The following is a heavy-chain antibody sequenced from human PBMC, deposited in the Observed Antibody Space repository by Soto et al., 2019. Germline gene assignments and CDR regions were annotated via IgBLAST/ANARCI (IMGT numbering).Heavy chain of an antibody. V-gene: IGHV3-30*18. CDR1: GFTFSHYA. CDR2: ISFDGSSE. J-gene: IGHJ4*02. CDR3: AKPPTSSGWSLVDY. Sequence: QVQLVESGGGVVQSGRSLRLSCVASGFTFSHYAMYWVRQAPGKGLEWVALISFDGSSEYYADSVKGRFTISRDNSKNTLYLQVNSLRREDTAVYHCAKPPTSSGWSLVDYWGLGTLVTVSS. D-gene: IGHD6-19*01.